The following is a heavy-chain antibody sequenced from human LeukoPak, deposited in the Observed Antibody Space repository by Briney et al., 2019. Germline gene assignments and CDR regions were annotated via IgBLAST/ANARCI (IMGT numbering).Heavy chain of an antibody. CDR1: GGSLTSYY. V-gene: IGHV4-59*01. CDR2: VYYRGST. J-gene: IGHJ2*01. CDR3: ARDLDHGGNSVWYFDL. D-gene: IGHD4-23*01. Sequence: SETLSLTCTISGGSLTSYYWSWIRQPPGKGLEWIGYVYYRGSTYYNPSLKSRVTTSVDTSKKQFSLKLTSVTAADTAVYYCARDLDHGGNSVWYFDLWGRGTMVTVSS.